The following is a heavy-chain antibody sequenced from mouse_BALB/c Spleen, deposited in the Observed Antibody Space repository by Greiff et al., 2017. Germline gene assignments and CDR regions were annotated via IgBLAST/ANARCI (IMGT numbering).Heavy chain of an antibody. CDR2: ISSGSSTI. Sequence: EVQRVESGGGLVQPGGSRKLSCAASGFTFSSFGMHWVRQAPEKGLEWVAYISSGSSTIYYADTVKGRFTISRDNPKNTLFLQMTSLRSEDTAMYYCAREGYGSSYGYYFDYWGQGTTLTVSS. V-gene: IGHV5-17*02. CDR1: GFTFSSFG. D-gene: IGHD1-1*01. J-gene: IGHJ2*01. CDR3: AREGYGSSYGYYFDY.